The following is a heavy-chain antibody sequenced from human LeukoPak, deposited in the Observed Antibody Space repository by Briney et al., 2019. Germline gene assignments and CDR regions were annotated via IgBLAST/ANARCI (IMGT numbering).Heavy chain of an antibody. Sequence: SETLSLTCAVYGGSFSGYYWSWVRQPPGKGLEWIGEINHSGSTNYNPSLKSRVTISVDTSKNQFSLKLSSVTAADTAVYYCARGRGVGATWAGFDYWGQGTLVTVSS. CDR3: ARGRGVGATWAGFDY. D-gene: IGHD1-26*01. V-gene: IGHV4-34*01. CDR1: GGSFSGYY. CDR2: INHSGST. J-gene: IGHJ4*02.